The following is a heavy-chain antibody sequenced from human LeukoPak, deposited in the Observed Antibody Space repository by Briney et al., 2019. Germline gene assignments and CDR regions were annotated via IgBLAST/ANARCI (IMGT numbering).Heavy chain of an antibody. V-gene: IGHV1-2*04. Sequence: ASVKVSCKASGGTFSSYAISWVRQAPGQGLEWMGWINPNSGGTNYAQKFQGWVTMTRDTSISTAYMELSRLRSDDTAVYYCAVTVGATRNLDYWGQGTLVTVSS. D-gene: IGHD1-26*01. CDR1: GGTFSSYA. CDR2: INPNSGGT. J-gene: IGHJ4*02. CDR3: AVTVGATRNLDY.